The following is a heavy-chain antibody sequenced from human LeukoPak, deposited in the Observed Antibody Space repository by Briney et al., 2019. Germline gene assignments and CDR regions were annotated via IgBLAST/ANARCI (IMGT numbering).Heavy chain of an antibody. J-gene: IGHJ5*01. V-gene: IGHV3-21*01. CDR1: GFTFSSYS. Sequence: SGGSLRLSCAASGFTFSSYSMNWVRQAPGKGLEWVSSISRSSSYIYYADSVKGRFTISRDNAKNSLYLQMNSLRAEDTPVYYCARVKGGGYPRRCLDSWGQGNLVTVSS. CDR2: ISRSSSYI. CDR3: ARVKGGGYPRRCLDS. D-gene: IGHD2-15*01.